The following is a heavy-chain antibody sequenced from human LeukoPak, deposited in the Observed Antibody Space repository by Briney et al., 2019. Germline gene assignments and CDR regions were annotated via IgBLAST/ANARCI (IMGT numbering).Heavy chain of an antibody. Sequence: GGSLRLSCAASGFTVSSNYKSWVRQAPGKGLEWVSVIYSGGSTYYADSVKGRFTISRDNSENTLYLQMNSLRAEDTAVYYCARGIVATIHFDYWGQGTLVTVSS. CDR3: ARGIVATIHFDY. CDR1: GFTVSSNY. CDR2: IYSGGST. J-gene: IGHJ4*02. V-gene: IGHV3-66*02. D-gene: IGHD5-12*01.